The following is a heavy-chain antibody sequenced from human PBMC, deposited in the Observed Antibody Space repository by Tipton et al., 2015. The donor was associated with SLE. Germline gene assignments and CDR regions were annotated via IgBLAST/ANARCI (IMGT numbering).Heavy chain of an antibody. V-gene: IGHV4-61*02. D-gene: IGHD3-3*01. J-gene: IGHJ6*03. CDR3: ARDGLGSFCMDV. CDR1: GGSLRSGSYH. Sequence: LRLSCTVSGGSLRSGSYHWSWIRQPAGKGLEWIGRIHASGSTHYNPSLKSRVSISVDTSKNQFSLNLSSVTAADTAVYYCARDGLGSFCMDVWGKGTTGTVAS. CDR2: IHASGST.